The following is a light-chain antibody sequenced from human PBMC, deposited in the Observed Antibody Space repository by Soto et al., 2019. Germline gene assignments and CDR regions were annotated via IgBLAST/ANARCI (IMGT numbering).Light chain of an antibody. Sequence: EIVLTQSPGTLSLSPGERATLSCRASQNVGSNYLACYQQRPDQAPMLLIYAATTRASGSTDMFSGFGSGTEFTLIISNLEAEEVAVDYCQQYGRSPPFSFGPGTKVDV. J-gene: IGKJ3*01. CDR3: QQYGRSPPFS. CDR2: AAT. CDR1: QNVGSNY. V-gene: IGKV3-20*01.